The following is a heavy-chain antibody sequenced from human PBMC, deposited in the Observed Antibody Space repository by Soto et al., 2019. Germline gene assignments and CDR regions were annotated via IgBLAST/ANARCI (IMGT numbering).Heavy chain of an antibody. CDR3: ARAVAVPADFDY. D-gene: IGHD6-19*01. J-gene: IGHJ4*02. V-gene: IGHV1-3*05. Sequence: QVQLVQSGAEEKKPGASVKVSCKASGYTFTVYAMHWVRQAPGQRLEWMGWINAGNGNTKYSQKFQDRVTITRDTSASTAYMELSSLRSEDTAVYYCARAVAVPADFDYWGQGTLVTVSS. CDR1: GYTFTVYA. CDR2: INAGNGNT.